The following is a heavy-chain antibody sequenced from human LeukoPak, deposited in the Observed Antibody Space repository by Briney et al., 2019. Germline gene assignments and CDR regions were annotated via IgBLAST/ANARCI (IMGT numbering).Heavy chain of an antibody. CDR1: GGSISSYY. CDR2: IYTSGST. V-gene: IGHV4-4*07. D-gene: IGHD3-10*01. J-gene: IGHJ3*02. CDR3: ARARWFGEGDLDAFDI. Sequence: PSETLSLTCTVSGGSISSYYWSWIRQPAGKGLEWIGRIYTSGSTNYNPSLKSRVTMSVDTSKNQFSLKLSSVTAADTAVYYCARARWFGEGDLDAFDIWGQGTMVTVSS.